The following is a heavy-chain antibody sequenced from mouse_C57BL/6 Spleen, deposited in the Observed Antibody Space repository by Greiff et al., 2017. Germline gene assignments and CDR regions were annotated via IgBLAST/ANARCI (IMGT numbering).Heavy chain of an antibody. CDR2: ISSGSSTI. Sequence: EVKLVESGGGLVKPGGSLKLSCAASGFTFSDYGMHWVRQAPEKGLEWVAYISSGSSTIYYADTVKGRFTISRDNAKNTLFLQMTRLRSEDTAMYYCARGGSSLYYYAMDYWGQGTSVTVSS. V-gene: IGHV5-17*01. D-gene: IGHD1-1*01. CDR3: ARGGSSLYYYAMDY. J-gene: IGHJ4*01. CDR1: GFTFSDYG.